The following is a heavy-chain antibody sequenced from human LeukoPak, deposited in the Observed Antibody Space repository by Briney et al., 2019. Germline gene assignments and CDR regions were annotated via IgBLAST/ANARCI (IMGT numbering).Heavy chain of an antibody. D-gene: IGHD3-10*01. CDR3: ATYMVRGVVMHAFDI. J-gene: IGHJ3*02. Sequence: PSQTLSLTCTVSGGSINSGTYYWTWIRQPAGKGLEWIGRIDTSGSTNYNPSLKSRVTISVDTSKNQFSLKLSSVTAADTAAYYCATYMVRGVVMHAFDIWGQGTMVSVSS. CDR1: GGSINSGTYY. CDR2: IDTSGST. V-gene: IGHV4-61*02.